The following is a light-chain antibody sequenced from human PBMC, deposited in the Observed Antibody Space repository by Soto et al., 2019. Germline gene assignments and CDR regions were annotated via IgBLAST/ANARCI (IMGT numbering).Light chain of an antibody. J-gene: IGKJ1*01. Sequence: EIVLTQSPGTLSLSPGEGATLSCRASQSLSRNYLAWYQHKPGQAPRLLIYTASNRATGVPPRFSGSGSGTDFTLTISRLEPGDFALYYCQQYDNSPLTFGQGTKVEI. V-gene: IGKV3-20*01. CDR2: TAS. CDR1: QSLSRNY. CDR3: QQYDNSPLT.